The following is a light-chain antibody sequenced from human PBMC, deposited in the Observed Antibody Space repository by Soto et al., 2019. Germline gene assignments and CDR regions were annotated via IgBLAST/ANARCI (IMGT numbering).Light chain of an antibody. Sequence: IVLTHSPATRSLYTGEVAALSCKTSQSTSSYLAWYQHRLGQAPRLLIYGSSSRATDIPDRFSGSGSGTDFTLTISSLQPDDFATYYCQHYNSYSEAFGQGTKVDIK. CDR2: GSS. CDR1: QSTSSY. J-gene: IGKJ1*01. CDR3: QHYNSYSEA. V-gene: IGKV3D-15*01.